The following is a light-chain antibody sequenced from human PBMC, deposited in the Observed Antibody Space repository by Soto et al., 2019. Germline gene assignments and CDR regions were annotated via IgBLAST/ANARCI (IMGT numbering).Light chain of an antibody. J-gene: IGKJ1*01. Sequence: DIQMTQSPSTLSGSVGDRVTITCRASQTISSWLAWYQQKPGKAPKLLIYKASTLKSGVPSRFSGSGSGTEFTLXXXXXXXXXFATYYCQXXXXXXEAFG. CDR3: QXXXXXXEA. CDR1: QTISSW. V-gene: IGKV1-5*03. CDR2: KAS.